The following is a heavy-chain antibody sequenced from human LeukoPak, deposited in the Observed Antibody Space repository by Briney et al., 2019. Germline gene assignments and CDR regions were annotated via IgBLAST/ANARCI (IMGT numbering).Heavy chain of an antibody. J-gene: IGHJ4*02. V-gene: IGHV1-18*01. CDR3: ARDLTYYDILTGPQTILRY. Sequence: GASVKVPCKASGFTFTSYDFNWVRQATGQGLEWMGWISAYNGNTNYAQKLQGRVTMTTDTSTSTAYMELRSLRSDDTAVYYCARDLTYYDILTGPQTILRYWGQGTLVTVSS. CDR2: ISAYNGNT. D-gene: IGHD3-9*01. CDR1: GFTFTSYD.